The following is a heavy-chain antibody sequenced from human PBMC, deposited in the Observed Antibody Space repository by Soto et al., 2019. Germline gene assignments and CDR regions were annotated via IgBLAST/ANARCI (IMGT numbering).Heavy chain of an antibody. V-gene: IGHV3-30*18. CDR2: ISYDGSNK. Sequence: QVQLVESGGAVVQPGKSLRLSCAASGFTFSSYGMYWIRQAPGKGLERVAAISYDGSNKFHADSVKGRFTISRDNSQNTLYLQMNSLSTEDTAVYYCAKDIVRYTYGACDNWGQGALVTVSS. CDR1: GFTFSSYG. J-gene: IGHJ4*02. CDR3: AKDIVRYTYGACDN. D-gene: IGHD5-18*01.